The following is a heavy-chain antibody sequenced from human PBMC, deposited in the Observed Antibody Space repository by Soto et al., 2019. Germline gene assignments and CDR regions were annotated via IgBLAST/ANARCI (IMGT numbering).Heavy chain of an antibody. CDR1: GFTFSSYS. D-gene: IGHD2-8*01. CDR2: ISSSSSYI. V-gene: IGHV3-21*01. Sequence: GGSLRLSCAASGFTFSSYSMNWVRQAPGKGLEWVSSISSSSSYIYYADSVKGRFTISRDNAKNSLYLQMNSLRAEDTAVYYCARDCKRAYCTNGGGAFDIWGQGTMVTVSS. J-gene: IGHJ3*02. CDR3: ARDCKRAYCTNGGGAFDI.